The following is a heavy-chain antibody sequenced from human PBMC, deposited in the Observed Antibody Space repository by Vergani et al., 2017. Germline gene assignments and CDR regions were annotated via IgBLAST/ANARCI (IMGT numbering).Heavy chain of an antibody. CDR1: DLTFSIYW. CDR3: ARQLGSSGYRRFDY. CDR2: IKQDGSEK. J-gene: IGHJ4*02. Sequence: EVQLVESGGGLVQPGGSLRLSCAASDLTFSIYWMSWVRQAPGKGLEWVGNIKQDGSEKYYMDSVKGRFTISRDNAKNSLYLQMNSLRVEDTAVYYCARQLGSSGYRRFDYWGQGTLVTVSS. D-gene: IGHD3-22*01. V-gene: IGHV3-7*01.